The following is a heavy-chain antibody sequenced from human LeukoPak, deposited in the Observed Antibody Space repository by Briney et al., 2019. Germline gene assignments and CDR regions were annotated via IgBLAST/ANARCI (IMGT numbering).Heavy chain of an antibody. V-gene: IGHV4-31*03. Sequence: TLSLTCTVSGGSISSGGYYWSWIRQHPGKGLEWIGYIYYSGSTYYNPSLKSRVTISVDTSKNQFSLKLSSVTAADTAVYYCARERSGITFGGVIVDPYYYYGMDVWGQGTTVTVSS. CDR1: GGSISSGGYY. CDR2: IYYSGST. J-gene: IGHJ6*02. CDR3: ARERSGITFGGVIVDPYYYYGMDV. D-gene: IGHD3-16*02.